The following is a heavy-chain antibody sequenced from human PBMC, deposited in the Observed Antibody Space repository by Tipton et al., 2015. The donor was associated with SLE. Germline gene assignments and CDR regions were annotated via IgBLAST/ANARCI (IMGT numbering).Heavy chain of an antibody. J-gene: IGHJ5*02. CDR2: IYPGNSDI. D-gene: IGHD1-26*01. V-gene: IGHV5-51*01. CDR3: ARWSYSNSFDP. Sequence: VQLVQSGAEVKKPGESLKISCRGSGYSFTSYWIGWVRQMPGKGLEWMGIIYPGNSDIRYSPSFQGQVTTSADKSITTAYLQWSSLKASDTAMYYCARWSYSNSFDPWGQGTLVTVSS. CDR1: GYSFTSYW.